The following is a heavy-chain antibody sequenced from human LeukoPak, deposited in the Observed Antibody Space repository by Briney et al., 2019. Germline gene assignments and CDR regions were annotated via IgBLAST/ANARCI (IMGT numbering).Heavy chain of an antibody. CDR3: TRGAPTATTQNDNFDY. Sequence: SETLSLTCIVSGDSLNSGDYYWTWIRLHPGQGLEWIGYISYTGATYSNPSLRSRVSFSVDTSANQVSLTLSSVTAADTAVYYCTRGAPTATTQNDNFDYWGQGTLVTVS. CDR2: ISYTGAT. J-gene: IGHJ4*02. D-gene: IGHD4-17*01. CDR1: GDSLNSGDYY. V-gene: IGHV4-31*03.